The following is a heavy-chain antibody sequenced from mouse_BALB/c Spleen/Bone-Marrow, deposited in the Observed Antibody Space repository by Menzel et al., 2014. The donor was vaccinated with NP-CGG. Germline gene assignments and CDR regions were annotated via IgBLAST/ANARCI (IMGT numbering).Heavy chain of an antibody. CDR2: IYPGDGDT. J-gene: IGHJ4*01. D-gene: IGHD1-1*01. CDR3: ARWITTVVAPYVMDY. V-gene: IGHV1-80*01. Sequence: VKVVESGAELVRPGSSVKISCKASGYAFSSYWMNWVKQRPGQGLEWIGQIYPGDGDTNYNGKFKGKATLTADKSSSTASMQLSSQTSEDSAVYFCARWITTVVAPYVMDYWGQGTSVTVSS. CDR1: GYAFSSYW.